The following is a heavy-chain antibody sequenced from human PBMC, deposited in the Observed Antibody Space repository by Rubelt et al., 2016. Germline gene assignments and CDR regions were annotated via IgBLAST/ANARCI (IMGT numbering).Heavy chain of an antibody. CDR3: ARDWYSGSYYAMDV. CDR1: GLTFSDYA. Sequence: QVQLVESGGGVVQPGKSLRLSCAASGLTFSDYAMHWVRQAPGKGLEWVAIITYDGSNKYYADSVKGRFTISRDNSKNTVYLQRNSLRAEDAALYYCARDWYSGSYYAMDVWGQGTTVTVSS. J-gene: IGHJ6*02. D-gene: IGHD1-26*01. CDR2: ITYDGSNK. V-gene: IGHV3-30*19.